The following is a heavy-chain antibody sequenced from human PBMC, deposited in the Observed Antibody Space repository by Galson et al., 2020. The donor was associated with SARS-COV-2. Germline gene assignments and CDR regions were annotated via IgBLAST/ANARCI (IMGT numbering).Heavy chain of an antibody. J-gene: IGHJ4*02. Sequence: SESLSLTCPVSARSLTSSSYYCGWIRQPPGNGLEWIGSIYYSGSTYYNPSLKSRVTISIDTSKIQISLKLSSVTAADTAVYYCARPGYTSGWTDFDYWGQGTLVTVSS. D-gene: IGHD6-19*01. CDR1: ARSLTSSSYY. CDR3: ARPGYTSGWTDFDY. V-gene: IGHV4-39*07. CDR2: IYYSGST.